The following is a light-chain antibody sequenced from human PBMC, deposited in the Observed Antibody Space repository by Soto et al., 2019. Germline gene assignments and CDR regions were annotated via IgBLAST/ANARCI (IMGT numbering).Light chain of an antibody. CDR2: GDT. CDR1: SSNIGGSFD. V-gene: IGLV1-40*01. Sequence: QYVLTQPPSVSGAPGQRVTISCTGSSSNIGGSFDVHWYQQLPGTAPRLIIPGDTNRPSGVPDRFSGFKSGTSASLAITGLQAEDEADYYCQSYDSGQVVFGGGTKLTVL. J-gene: IGLJ2*01. CDR3: QSYDSGQVV.